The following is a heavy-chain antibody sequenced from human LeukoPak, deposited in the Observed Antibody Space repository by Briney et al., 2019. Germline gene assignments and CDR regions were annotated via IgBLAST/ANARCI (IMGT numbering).Heavy chain of an antibody. J-gene: IGHJ4*02. V-gene: IGHV3-21*01. CDR2: ISSTSTYI. CDR1: RFTFRSYS. CDR3: ARWDRPYCGGDCYSLDY. Sequence: GGSLRLSCAASRFTFRSYSMNRVRQAPGKGLEWVSAISSTSTYIFYADSVKGRFTISRDNAKDSLYLQMDSLRAEDTALYYCARWDRPYCGGDCYSLDYWGQGTLVTVSS. D-gene: IGHD2-21*02.